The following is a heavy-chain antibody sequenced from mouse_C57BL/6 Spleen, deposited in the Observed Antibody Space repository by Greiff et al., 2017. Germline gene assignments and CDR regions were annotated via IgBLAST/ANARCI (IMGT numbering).Heavy chain of an antibody. J-gene: IGHJ1*03. Sequence: VQLLESGAELARPGASVKLSCKASGYTFTSYGISWVKQRPGQGLEWIGEIYPRSGNTYYNEKFKGKATLTADKSSSTAYMELRSLTSEDSAVYFCAREDGYGDFDVWGTGTTVTVSS. V-gene: IGHV1-81*01. CDR2: IYPRSGNT. CDR1: GYTFTSYG. CDR3: AREDGYGDFDV.